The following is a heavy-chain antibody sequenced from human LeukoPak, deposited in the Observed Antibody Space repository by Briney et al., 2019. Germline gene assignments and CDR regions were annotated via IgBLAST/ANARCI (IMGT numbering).Heavy chain of an antibody. D-gene: IGHD6-19*01. Sequence: GGSLRLSCAASGFTFNNYALHWVRQAPGKGLEWVAVISYDGNNKYYAGSVEGRFTISRDNSKNTLYLQMNSLRAEDTAVYYCARGPAVAGTYFDYWGQGTLVTVSS. CDR3: ARGPAVAGTYFDY. CDR1: GFTFNNYA. CDR2: ISYDGNNK. J-gene: IGHJ4*02. V-gene: IGHV3-30*04.